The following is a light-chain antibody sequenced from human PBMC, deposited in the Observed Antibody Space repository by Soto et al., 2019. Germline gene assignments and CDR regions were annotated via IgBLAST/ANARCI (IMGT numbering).Light chain of an antibody. CDR3: QHRSNWPPST. Sequence: EIVLTQSPDTLSLSPGERATLSCRASQSVSTYLAWYQQQPGQDPTLLIYDAFKRATGIPARFIGRGAGTDFSLTISSLEPEDFAVDYCQHRSNWPPSTFGQGTRLENK. J-gene: IGKJ5*01. CDR2: DAF. CDR1: QSVSTY. V-gene: IGKV3-11*01.